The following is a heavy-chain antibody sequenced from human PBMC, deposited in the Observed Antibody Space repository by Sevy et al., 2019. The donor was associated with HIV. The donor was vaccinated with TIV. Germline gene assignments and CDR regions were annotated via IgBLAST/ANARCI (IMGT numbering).Heavy chain of an antibody. CDR1: GFSLSTYW. V-gene: IGHV3-7*01. J-gene: IGHJ4*02. Sequence: GGSLRLSCAASGFSLSTYWMSWVRQAPGKGLEWVATMNQDGSEKYYVHSVKGRFTISRDNAQNSLYLQMNSLSAEDTAVYYCVREGVGGFSYSLDCWGQGALVTVSS. CDR3: VREGVGGFSYSLDC. D-gene: IGHD5-18*01. CDR2: MNQDGSEK.